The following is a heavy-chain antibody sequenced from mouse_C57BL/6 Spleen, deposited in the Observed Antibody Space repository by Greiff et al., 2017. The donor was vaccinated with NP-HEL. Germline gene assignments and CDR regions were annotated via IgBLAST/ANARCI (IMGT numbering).Heavy chain of an antibody. J-gene: IGHJ2*01. V-gene: IGHV3-6*01. CDR2: ISYDGSN. CDR1: GYSITSGYY. Sequence: EVQLQQSGPGLVKPSQSLSLTCSVTGYSITSGYYWNWIRQFPGNKLEWMGYISYDGSNNYNPSLKNRISITRDTSKNQFFLKLNSVTTEDTATYYGARDDYGNFLDYWGQGTTLTVSS. CDR3: ARDDYGNFLDY. D-gene: IGHD2-1*01.